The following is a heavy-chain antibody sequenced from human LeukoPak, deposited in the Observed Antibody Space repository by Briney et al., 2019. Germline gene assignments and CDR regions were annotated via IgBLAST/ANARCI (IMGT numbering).Heavy chain of an antibody. CDR1: GYTFTSYG. J-gene: IGHJ4*02. Sequence: ASVKVSCKASGYTFTSYGISWVRQAPGQGLEWMGWISAYNGNTNYAQKLQGRVTMTTDTSTSTAYMELRSLRSDDTAVYYCAILRGGGAAVPYYFDYWGQGTLVTVSS. CDR3: AILRGGGAAVPYYFDY. V-gene: IGHV1-18*01. CDR2: ISAYNGNT. D-gene: IGHD6-13*01.